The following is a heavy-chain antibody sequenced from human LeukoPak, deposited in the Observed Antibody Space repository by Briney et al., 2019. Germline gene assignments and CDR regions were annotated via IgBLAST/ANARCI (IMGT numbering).Heavy chain of an antibody. CDR3: ARDAAAAGPEYFQH. CDR2: ISSRGSTI. V-gene: IGHV3-48*03. D-gene: IGHD6-13*01. Sequence: GGSLRLSCAASGFPFSSYEMNWVRRAPGRGLEWVSYISSRGSTIYYADSVKGRFTISRHNDKNSLYLQVNRLRAQDTAVYYCARDAAAAGPEYFQHRGEGTLLTLSS. J-gene: IGHJ1*01. CDR1: GFPFSSYE.